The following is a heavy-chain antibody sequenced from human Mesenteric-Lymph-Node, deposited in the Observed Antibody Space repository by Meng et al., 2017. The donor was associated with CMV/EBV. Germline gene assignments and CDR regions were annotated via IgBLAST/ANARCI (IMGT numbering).Heavy chain of an antibody. CDR1: GFTFSTYA. Sequence: GGSLRLSCAASGFTFSTYAKKWVRQAPGKGLEWVANINLDGSEKYSVDSVKGRFTISRDNAKNSLYLQMNSVRAGDTAVYYCARDGGRITPYGMDVWGQGTTVTVSS. D-gene: IGHD3-3*01. J-gene: IGHJ6*02. CDR2: INLDGSEK. CDR3: ARDGGRITPYGMDV. V-gene: IGHV3-7*01.